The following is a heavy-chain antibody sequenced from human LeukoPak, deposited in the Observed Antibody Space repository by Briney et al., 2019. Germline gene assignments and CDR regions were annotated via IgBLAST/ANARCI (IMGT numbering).Heavy chain of an antibody. D-gene: IGHD3-22*01. CDR1: GYTFTGYY. J-gene: IGHJ4*02. V-gene: IGHV1-2*02. CDR2: INPNSGGT. Sequence: ASVKVSCKASGYTFTGYYMHWVRQAPGQGLEWMGWINPNSGGTNYAQKFQGRVTMTRDTSISTAYMELSRLRSDDTAVYYCARDFDSSGCELSDYWGQGTLVTVSS. CDR3: ARDFDSSGCELSDY.